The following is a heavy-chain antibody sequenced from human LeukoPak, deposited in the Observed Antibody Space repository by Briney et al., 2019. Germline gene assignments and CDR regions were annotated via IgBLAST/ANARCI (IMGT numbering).Heavy chain of an antibody. CDR3: ARYGGGSGGAFDI. D-gene: IGHD2-15*01. V-gene: IGHV4-39*07. Sequence: TETLSLTCTVSGGSISSSSYYWGWIRQPPGKGLEWIGSIYYSGSTYYNPSLKSRVTISVDTSKNQFSLKLSSVTAADTAVYYCARYGGGSGGAFDIWGQGTMVTVSS. J-gene: IGHJ3*02. CDR1: GGSISSSSYY. CDR2: IYYSGST.